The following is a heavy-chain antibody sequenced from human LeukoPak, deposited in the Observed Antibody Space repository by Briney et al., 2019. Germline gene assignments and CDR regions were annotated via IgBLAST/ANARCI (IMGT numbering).Heavy chain of an antibody. D-gene: IGHD1-7*01. CDR3: AKDMFRTQGSRPSSFYFDY. J-gene: IGHJ4*02. Sequence: PGGSLRLSCAASGFTFSSYAMHWVRQAPGKGLEWVSGISWNSGSIGYADSVKGRFTISRDNAKNSLYLQMNSLRAEDTALYYCAKDMFRTQGSRPSSFYFDYWGQGTLVTVSS. CDR2: ISWNSGSI. CDR1: GFTFSSYA. V-gene: IGHV3-9*01.